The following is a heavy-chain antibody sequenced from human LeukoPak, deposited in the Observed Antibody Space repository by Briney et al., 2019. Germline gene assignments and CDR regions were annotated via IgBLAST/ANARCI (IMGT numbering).Heavy chain of an antibody. Sequence: QAGGSLRLSCAASGFTFSSYSMNWVRQAPGKGLEWVSYISTGSSTIYYADSVKGRFTISRDNAKNSLYLQMNSLRAEDTAVYYCARDCSGGSCYFDYWGQGTLVTVSS. CDR2: ISTGSSTI. J-gene: IGHJ4*02. D-gene: IGHD2-15*01. V-gene: IGHV3-48*01. CDR1: GFTFSSYS. CDR3: ARDCSGGSCYFDY.